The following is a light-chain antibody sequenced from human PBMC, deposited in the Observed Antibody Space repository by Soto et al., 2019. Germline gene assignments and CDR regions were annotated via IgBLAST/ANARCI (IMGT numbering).Light chain of an antibody. CDR3: AAWDDSLDGRVV. V-gene: IGLV1-44*01. Sequence: QAVLTQPPSASGTPGQRVTISCSGGSSNIGRDYVYWYQQLPGAAPKLLMYSNNVRPSGVPDRFSGSNSGTSASLAISGLQSEDEADYDCAAWDDSLDGRVVFGGGTQLTVL. CDR2: SNN. J-gene: IGLJ2*01. CDR1: SSNIGRDY.